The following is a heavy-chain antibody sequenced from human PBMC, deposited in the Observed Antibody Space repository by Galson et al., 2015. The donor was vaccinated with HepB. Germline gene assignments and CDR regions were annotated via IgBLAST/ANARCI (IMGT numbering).Heavy chain of an antibody. V-gene: IGHV3-15*01. CDR1: GFTFSNAW. Sequence: SLRFSCAASGFTFSNAWMSWVRQAPGKGLEWVGRIKSKTDGGTTDYAAPVKGRFTISRDDSKNTLYLQMNSLKTEDTAVYYCTTDSRHYDYIWGSYRYYGWGQGTMVTVSS. CDR3: TTDSRHYDYIWGSYRYYG. J-gene: IGHJ3*01. CDR2: IKSKTDGGTT. D-gene: IGHD3-16*02.